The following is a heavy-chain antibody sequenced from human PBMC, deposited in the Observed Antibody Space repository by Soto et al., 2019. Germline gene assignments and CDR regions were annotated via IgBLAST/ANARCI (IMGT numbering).Heavy chain of an antibody. Sequence: GGSLRLSCAASGFTFSSYGMHWVRQAPGKGLEWVAVISYDGSNKYYADSVKGRFTISRDNSKNTLYLQMNSLRAEDTAVYYCANVRPPGQYYYDSSGYYPNDYWGQGTLVTVSS. V-gene: IGHV3-30*18. J-gene: IGHJ4*02. CDR3: ANVRPPGQYYYDSSGYYPNDY. CDR1: GFTFSSYG. CDR2: ISYDGSNK. D-gene: IGHD3-22*01.